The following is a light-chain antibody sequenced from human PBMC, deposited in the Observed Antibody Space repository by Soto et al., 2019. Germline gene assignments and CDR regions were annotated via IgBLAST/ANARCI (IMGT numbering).Light chain of an antibody. J-gene: IGKJ1*01. CDR1: QNLGTLY. V-gene: IGKV3-20*01. CDR2: SAS. CDR3: QHYAGSPRT. Sequence: EIVLTQSPGTLSLSPGERGTLSCRASQNLGTLYLAWFQQKSGQAPRLLIHSASRRAAGIPDRFTGSGSRTDFTVTINRVDPEVFAVYLCQHYAGSPRTFGQGTKIEIK.